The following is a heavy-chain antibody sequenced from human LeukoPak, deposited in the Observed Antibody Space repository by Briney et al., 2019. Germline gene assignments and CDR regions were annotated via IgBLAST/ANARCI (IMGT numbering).Heavy chain of an antibody. Sequence: PSETLSLTCTVSGGSISSSSYYWGWIRQPPGKGLEWIGSIYYSGSTYYNPSLKSRVTISVDTSKNQFSLKLSSVTAADTAVYYCARLYYDILTGYSSFFDYWGQGTLVTVSS. CDR1: GGSISSSSYY. J-gene: IGHJ4*02. V-gene: IGHV4-39*07. CDR2: IYYSGST. D-gene: IGHD3-9*01. CDR3: ARLYYDILTGYSSFFDY.